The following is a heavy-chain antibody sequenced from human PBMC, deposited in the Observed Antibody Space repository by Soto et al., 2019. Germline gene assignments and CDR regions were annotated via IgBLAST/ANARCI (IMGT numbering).Heavy chain of an antibody. V-gene: IGHV3-30*18. Sequence: GGSLRLSCAASGGTFSSYGMHWVRQAPGKGLEWVAVISYDGSNKYYADSVKGRFTTSRDNSKNTLYVQMNSLRVEDTAVYYCAKGRDILPYYFDYWGQGTQVTVSS. CDR2: ISYDGSNK. J-gene: IGHJ4*02. D-gene: IGHD3-9*01. CDR1: GGTFSSYG. CDR3: AKGRDILPYYFDY.